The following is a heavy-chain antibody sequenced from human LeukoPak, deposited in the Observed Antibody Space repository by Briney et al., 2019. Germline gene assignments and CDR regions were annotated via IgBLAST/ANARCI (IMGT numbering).Heavy chain of an antibody. J-gene: IGHJ4*02. Sequence: SETLSLTCAVSGGSMNGFYWSWIRQPAGKGLEWIGRIYASGTTNYNPSLKSRVTLSLDTSKKQFSLKLRSVTAADTAVYCCARDGYVGLPDFDYWGQGTLVTVSS. D-gene: IGHD2-2*03. CDR2: IYASGTT. CDR3: ARDGYVGLPDFDY. CDR1: GGSMNGFY. V-gene: IGHV4-4*07.